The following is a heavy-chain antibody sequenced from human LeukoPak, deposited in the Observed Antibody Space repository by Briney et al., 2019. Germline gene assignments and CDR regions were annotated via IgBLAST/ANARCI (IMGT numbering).Heavy chain of an antibody. CDR2: ISAYNGNT. Sequence: GASVKVPCKASGYTFTSYGISWVRQAPGQGLEWMGWISAYNGNTNYAQKLQGRVTMTTDTSTSTAYMELRSLRSDDTAVYYCARKRTIPYYYDSSGVFDYWGQGTLVTVSS. CDR3: ARKRTIPYYYDSSGVFDY. J-gene: IGHJ4*02. D-gene: IGHD3-22*01. CDR1: GYTFTSYG. V-gene: IGHV1-18*01.